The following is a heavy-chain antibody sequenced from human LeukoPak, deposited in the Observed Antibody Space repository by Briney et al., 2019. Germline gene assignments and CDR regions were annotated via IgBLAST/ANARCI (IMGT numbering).Heavy chain of an antibody. CDR3: ARGGLPHMVRGVIDLQPNFDY. CDR2: IYSGGST. CDR1: GFTVSSNY. J-gene: IGHJ4*02. D-gene: IGHD3-10*01. Sequence: PGGSLRLSCAASGFTVSSNYMSWVRQAPGKGLEWVSVIYSGGSTYYADSVKGRFTMSRDNSKNTLYLQMNSLRAEDTAVYYCARGGLPHMVRGVIDLQPNFDYWGQGTLVTVSS. V-gene: IGHV3-53*01.